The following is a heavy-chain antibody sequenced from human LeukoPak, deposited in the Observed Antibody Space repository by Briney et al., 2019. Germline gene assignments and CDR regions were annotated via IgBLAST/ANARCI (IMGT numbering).Heavy chain of an antibody. Sequence: SETLSLTCAVSGGSISSSNWWSWVRQPPGKGLEWIGEIYHSGSTNYNPSLKSRVTISVDKSKNQFSLKLSSVTAADTAVYYCARDRGSGWYRSALVDYWGQGTLVTVSS. CDR3: ARDRGSGWYRSALVDY. J-gene: IGHJ4*02. V-gene: IGHV4-4*02. CDR1: GGSISSSNW. D-gene: IGHD6-19*01. CDR2: IYHSGST.